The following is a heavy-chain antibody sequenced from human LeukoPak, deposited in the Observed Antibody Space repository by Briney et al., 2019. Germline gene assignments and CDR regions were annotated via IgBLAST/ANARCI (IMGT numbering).Heavy chain of an antibody. CDR2: IGNTGRTI. CDR1: GFRFSSYE. Sequence: GGSLRLSCAASGFRFSSYEMNWVRQAPGRGLEWVSYIGNTGRTIYYVDSVKGRFAVSRDNAKNSLYLQMNSLRAEDTAIYYCVRGDRYFFDYWGQGTLVTVSS. CDR3: VRGDRYFFDY. V-gene: IGHV3-48*03. J-gene: IGHJ4*02. D-gene: IGHD1-14*01.